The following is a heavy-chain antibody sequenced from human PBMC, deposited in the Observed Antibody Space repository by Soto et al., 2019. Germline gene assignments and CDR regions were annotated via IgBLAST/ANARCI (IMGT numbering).Heavy chain of an antibody. Sequence: GASVKVSCKAPGYTFSNYYMHWVRQAPGQGLEWMGGINPNGDTTYYAQKFLGRLTVTRDTSTSTVYMELSSLRSEDTAVYSCAREGATAAKMFDYWGQGTLVTVSS. J-gene: IGHJ4*02. V-gene: IGHV1-46*01. CDR1: GYTFSNYY. CDR3: AREGATAAKMFDY. D-gene: IGHD2-2*01. CDR2: INPNGDTT.